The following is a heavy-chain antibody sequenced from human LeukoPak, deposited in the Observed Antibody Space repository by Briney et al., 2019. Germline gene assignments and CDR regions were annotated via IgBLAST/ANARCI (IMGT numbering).Heavy chain of an antibody. CDR3: ARGVRYYYDSSGRFDP. CDR1: GGSFSGYY. J-gene: IGHJ5*02. D-gene: IGHD3-22*01. CDR2: INHSGST. V-gene: IGHV4-34*01. Sequence: PSETLSLTCAVYGGSFSGYYWSWIRQPPGKGLEWIGEINHSGSTNYNPSLKSRVTISVDTSKNQFSLKLSSVTAADTAVYYCARGVRYYYDSSGRFDPWGQGTLVTVSS.